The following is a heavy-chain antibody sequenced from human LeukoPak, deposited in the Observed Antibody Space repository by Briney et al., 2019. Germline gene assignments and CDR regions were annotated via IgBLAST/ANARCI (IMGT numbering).Heavy chain of an antibody. Sequence: SDTLSLTCAVSGYSISTSNWWGWIRQPPGKGLEWVWYICYDGNTYYNPSLKSRVTMSVDPSKNQFSLKLSSVTAVDTAVYYCARSRVLNYMDVWGKGTTVTVSS. CDR3: ARSRVLNYMDV. CDR2: ICYDGNT. CDR1: GYSISTSNW. J-gene: IGHJ6*03. V-gene: IGHV4-28*01. D-gene: IGHD5-24*01.